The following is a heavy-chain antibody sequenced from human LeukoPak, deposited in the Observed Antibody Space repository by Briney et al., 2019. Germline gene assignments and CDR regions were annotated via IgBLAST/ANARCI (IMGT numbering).Heavy chain of an antibody. CDR2: INPSGGST. CDR1: GYTFTSYY. D-gene: IGHD3-10*01. V-gene: IGHV1-46*01. J-gene: IGHJ5*02. Sequence: GASVKVSCKASGYTFTSYYMHWVRQAPGQGLEWMGIINPSGGSTSYAQKFQGRVTMTRDTSTSTVYMELSSLRSEDTAVYYCARAYMVRGVIMARINHWFDPWGQGTLVTVSS. CDR3: ARAYMVRGVIMARINHWFDP.